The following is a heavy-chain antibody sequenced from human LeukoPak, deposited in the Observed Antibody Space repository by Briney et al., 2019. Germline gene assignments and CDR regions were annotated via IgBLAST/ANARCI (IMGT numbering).Heavy chain of an antibody. D-gene: IGHD3-9*01. J-gene: IGHJ4*02. Sequence: PSETLSLTCAVYGGSISSYYWSWIRQPPGKGLEWIGYIYYSGSTNYNPSLKSRVTISVDTSKNQFSLKLSSVTAADTAVYYCARGGRYFDWLLTFDYWGQGTLVTVSS. V-gene: IGHV4-59*01. CDR3: ARGGRYFDWLLTFDY. CDR1: GGSISSYY. CDR2: IYYSGST.